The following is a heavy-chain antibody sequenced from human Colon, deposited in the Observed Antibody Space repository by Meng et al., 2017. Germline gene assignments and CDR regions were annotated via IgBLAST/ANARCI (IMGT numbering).Heavy chain of an antibody. V-gene: IGHV3-48*03. CDR1: GFLFTNSE. J-gene: IGHJ4*02. Sequence: GGSLRLSCSASGFLFTNSEFNWVRQAPGRGLEGISFINRDYAIHYSQSVSGRFSISRDNAEASVYLQMSSLRPDDTGVYFCARVTSTGWNWGQGTLVTVSS. D-gene: IGHD6-19*01. CDR2: INRDYAI. CDR3: ARVTSTGWN.